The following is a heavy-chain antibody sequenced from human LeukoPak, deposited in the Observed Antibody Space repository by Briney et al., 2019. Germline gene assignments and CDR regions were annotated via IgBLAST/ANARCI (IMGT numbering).Heavy chain of an antibody. CDR1: GYTFTGYY. CDR2: INPNSGGT. Sequence: GASVKVSCKASGYTFTGYYMHWVRQAPGQGLEWMGWINPNSGGTNYAQKFQGRVTMTRDTSISTAYMELSRLRSDDTAVYYCASPDIVVVPAAKDAALNRFDPWGQGTLVTVSS. D-gene: IGHD2-2*01. CDR3: ASPDIVVVPAAKDAALNRFDP. V-gene: IGHV1-2*02. J-gene: IGHJ5*02.